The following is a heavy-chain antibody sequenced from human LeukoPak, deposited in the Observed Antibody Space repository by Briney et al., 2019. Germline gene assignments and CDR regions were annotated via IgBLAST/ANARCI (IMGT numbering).Heavy chain of an antibody. CDR1: GYSINSAYY. J-gene: IGHJ4*02. CDR3: TKRGRDWGPLDY. Sequence: PSETLSLTCTVSGYSINSAYYWGWIRQPPGKGLEWIGSMYHSGSTYYNPSLQSRVTISVDTSKNQFSLKLSSVTAADTAVYYCTKRGRDWGPLDYWGQGTLVTVSS. D-gene: IGHD7-27*01. CDR2: MYHSGST. V-gene: IGHV4-38-2*02.